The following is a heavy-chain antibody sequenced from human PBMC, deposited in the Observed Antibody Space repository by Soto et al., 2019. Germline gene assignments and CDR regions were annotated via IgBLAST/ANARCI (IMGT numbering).Heavy chain of an antibody. D-gene: IGHD3-22*01. Sequence: QVQLVQSGAEVKKPGSSVKVSCKASGGTFSSYAISWVRQAPGQGLEWMGGIIPIFGTANYAQKFQGRVTITADESTSTAYVELSSLRSEDTAVYYCARGDYDSSGYYYYYYGMDVWGQGTTVTVSS. V-gene: IGHV1-69*01. CDR2: IIPIFGTA. J-gene: IGHJ6*02. CDR1: GGTFSSYA. CDR3: ARGDYDSSGYYYYYYGMDV.